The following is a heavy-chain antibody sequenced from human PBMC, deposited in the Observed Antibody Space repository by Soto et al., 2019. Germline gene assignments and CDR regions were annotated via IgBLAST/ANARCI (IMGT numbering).Heavy chain of an antibody. J-gene: IGHJ3*02. CDR3: ARDEYYNILTGPAGAFDI. CDR1: GGSISSGGYY. Sequence: LSLTCTVSGGSISSGGYYWSWIRQHPGKGLEWIGYIYYSGSTYYNPSLKSRVTISVDTSKNQFSLKLSSVTAADTAVYYCARDEYYNILTGPAGAFDIWGQGTMVTVSS. D-gene: IGHD3-9*01. V-gene: IGHV4-31*03. CDR2: IYYSGST.